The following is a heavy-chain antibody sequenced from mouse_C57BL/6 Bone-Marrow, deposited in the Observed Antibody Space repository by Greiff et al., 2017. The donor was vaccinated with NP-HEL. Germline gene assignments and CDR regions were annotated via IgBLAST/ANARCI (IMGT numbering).Heavy chain of an antibody. V-gene: IGHV3-6*01. CDR3: ARGSTVVATGGWYFDV. Sequence: EVQLQQSGPGLVKPSQSLSLTCSVTGYSITSGYYWNWIRQFPGNKLEWMGYISYDGSNNYNPSLKNRISITRDTSKNQFFLKLNSVTTEDTATYYCARGSTVVATGGWYFDVWGTGTTVTVSS. D-gene: IGHD1-1*01. J-gene: IGHJ1*03. CDR2: ISYDGSN. CDR1: GYSITSGYY.